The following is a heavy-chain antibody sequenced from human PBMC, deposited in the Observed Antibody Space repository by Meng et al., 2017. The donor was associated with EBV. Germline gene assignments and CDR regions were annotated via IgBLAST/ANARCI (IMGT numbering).Heavy chain of an antibody. CDR3: ASYCCGVECYRFDY. J-gene: IGHJ4*02. D-gene: IGHD2-21*01. CDR1: GYVYTSFS. V-gene: IGHV1-46*01. Sequence: PGASAAVCCAISGYVYTSFSIHLVPEDRVQGPEWMGMRYTSGGSTSYTPYFPDRVNMTRNTSTRTFYMELSSQMADDTAVYYSASYCCGVECYRFDYWGQGTLVTVSS. CDR2: RYTSGGST.